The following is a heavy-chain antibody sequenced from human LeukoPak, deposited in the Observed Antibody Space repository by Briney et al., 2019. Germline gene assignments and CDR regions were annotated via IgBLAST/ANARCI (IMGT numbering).Heavy chain of an antibody. CDR2: ISSGGSNI. CDR3: ARSSYYSGSGNYYGMDV. CDR1: GLTFSSSE. J-gene: IGHJ6*02. V-gene: IGHV3-48*03. D-gene: IGHD3-10*01. Sequence: PGGSLRLSCAASGLTFSSSEMNWVRQAPGKGLEWVAYISSGGSNIYYADSVKGRFTISRDNAKNSLYLQMNSLRADDSAVYYCARSSYYSGSGNYYGMDVWGQGATVTVS.